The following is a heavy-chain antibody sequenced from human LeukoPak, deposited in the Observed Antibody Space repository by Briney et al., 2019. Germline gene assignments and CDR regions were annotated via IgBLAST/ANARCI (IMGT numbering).Heavy chain of an antibody. J-gene: IGHJ3*02. D-gene: IGHD3-9*01. CDR2: IYYSGST. CDR3: ARPNYDILTGYPGHDAFDI. Sequence: PSETLSLTCTVSGGSISSSSYYWGWIRQPPGKGLEWIGSIYYSGSTYYNPSLKSRVTISVDTSKNQFSLKLSSVTAADTAVYYCARPNYDILTGYPGHDAFDIWGQGTMVTVSS. CDR1: GGSISSSSYY. V-gene: IGHV4-39*01.